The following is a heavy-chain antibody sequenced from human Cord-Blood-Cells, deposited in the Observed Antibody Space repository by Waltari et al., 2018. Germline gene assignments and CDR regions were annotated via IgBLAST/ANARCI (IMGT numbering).Heavy chain of an antibody. CDR3: ARVTPTVYAIGAFDI. CDR2: IYYSGST. V-gene: IGHV4-39*01. D-gene: IGHD2-8*01. CDR1: GGPISSSSYY. Sequence: QLQLQESGPGLVKPSETLSLTCTVSGGPISSSSYYWGWIRQPPGKGLEWIGSIYYSGSTYYNPSLKSRVTISVDTSKNQFSLKLSSVTAADTAVYYCARVTPTVYAIGAFDIWGQGTMVTVSS. J-gene: IGHJ3*02.